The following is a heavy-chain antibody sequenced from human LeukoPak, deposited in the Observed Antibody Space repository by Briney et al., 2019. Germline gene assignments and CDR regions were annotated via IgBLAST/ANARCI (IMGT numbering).Heavy chain of an antibody. V-gene: IGHV1-8*01. CDR2: MNPKSGDT. Sequence: ASVKVSCKASGYSFTNYDINWVRQATGQGLEWMGWMNPKSGDTRYAQKFQGRVTMTSDTSITTAYMELNSLRSDDTAVYYCARIAWSGFYLFDYWGQGSLVTVSS. CDR3: ARIAWSGFYLFDY. CDR1: GYSFTNYD. J-gene: IGHJ4*02. D-gene: IGHD3-3*01.